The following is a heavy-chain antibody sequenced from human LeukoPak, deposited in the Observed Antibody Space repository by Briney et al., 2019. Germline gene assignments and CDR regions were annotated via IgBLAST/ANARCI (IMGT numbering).Heavy chain of an antibody. CDR1: EFTFSSYA. V-gene: IGHV3-23*01. J-gene: IGHJ4*02. Sequence: GGSLRLSCATSEFTFSSYAMSWVRQAPGKGLEWVSAISGSGGSTYYADSVKGRFTISRDSSKNTLYLQMNTLRAEDTAVYYCAKEGAAGRVPCAMSDYWGQGTLVTVSS. CDR3: AKEGAAGRVPCAMSDY. D-gene: IGHD2-2*01. CDR2: ISGSGGST.